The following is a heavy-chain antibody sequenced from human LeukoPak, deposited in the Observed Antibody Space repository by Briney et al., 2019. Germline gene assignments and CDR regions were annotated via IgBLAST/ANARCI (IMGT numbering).Heavy chain of an antibody. Sequence: GGSLRLSCAASGFTFSDHFLNWVRQAPGKGLEWVGRTRNKANSYITEYAASVKGRFTISRDDSKNSLYLQMSSLKTDDTAMYYCASIRGTFGYWGQGTLVTVSS. V-gene: IGHV3-72*01. CDR1: GFTFSDHF. CDR2: TRNKANSYIT. D-gene: IGHD1-26*01. J-gene: IGHJ4*02. CDR3: ASIRGTFGY.